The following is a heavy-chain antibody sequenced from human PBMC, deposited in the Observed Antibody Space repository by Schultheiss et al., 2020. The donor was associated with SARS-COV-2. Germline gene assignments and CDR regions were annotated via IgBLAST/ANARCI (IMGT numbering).Heavy chain of an antibody. CDR3: ARVPSGNWHYFDY. CDR2: IYYNGGT. D-gene: IGHD1-1*01. V-gene: IGHV4-59*01. Sequence: GSLRLSCTVSGGSFRFYYWTWIRQPPEKGLEWIGYIYYNGGTSYNSSLKSRVTISVDTSKNQFSLNLTSVTAADTAVYYCARVPSGNWHYFDYWSQGTLVTVSS. CDR1: GGSFRFYY. J-gene: IGHJ4*02.